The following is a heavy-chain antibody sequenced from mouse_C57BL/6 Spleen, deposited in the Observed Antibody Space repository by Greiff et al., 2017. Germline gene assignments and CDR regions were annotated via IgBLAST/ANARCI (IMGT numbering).Heavy chain of an antibody. D-gene: IGHD2-1*01. CDR3: AGYYCNYEWYFDV. Sequence: VQLQQSGPELVKPGASVKISCKASGYAFSSSWMNWVKQRPGKGLEWIGRIYPGDGDTNYNGKFKGKATLTADKSSSTAYMQLSSLTSEDSSVYFCAGYYCNYEWYFDVWGTGTTVTVSS. CDR2: IYPGDGDT. J-gene: IGHJ1*03. V-gene: IGHV1-82*01. CDR1: GYAFSSSW.